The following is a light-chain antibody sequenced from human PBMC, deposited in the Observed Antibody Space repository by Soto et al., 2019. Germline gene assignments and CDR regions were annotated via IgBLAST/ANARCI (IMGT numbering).Light chain of an antibody. CDR2: GAS. CDR3: QQYGSFPIT. Sequence: EIVLTQSPGTVSLSPGERATLSVRSSQSVSSSYLAWYQQKPGQAPRLLIYGASSRATGIPDRFSGSGSGTDFTLTISRLEPEDFAVYYCQQYGSFPITFGQGTRLEIK. J-gene: IGKJ5*01. CDR1: QSVSSSY. V-gene: IGKV3-20*01.